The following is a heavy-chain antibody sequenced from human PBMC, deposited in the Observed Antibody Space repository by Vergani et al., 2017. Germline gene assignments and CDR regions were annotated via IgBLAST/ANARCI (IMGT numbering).Heavy chain of an antibody. CDR1: GFTFSSYA. D-gene: IGHD4-23*01. J-gene: IGHJ5*02. Sequence: QVQLVESGGGVVQPGRSLRLSCAASGFTFSSYAMHWVRQAPGKGLEWVAVISYDGSNKYYADSVKGRFTISRDNSKNTLYLQMNSLRAEDTAVYYCARGPRWSPWGQGTLVTVSS. CDR2: ISYDGSNK. CDR3: ARGPRWSP. V-gene: IGHV3-30-3*01.